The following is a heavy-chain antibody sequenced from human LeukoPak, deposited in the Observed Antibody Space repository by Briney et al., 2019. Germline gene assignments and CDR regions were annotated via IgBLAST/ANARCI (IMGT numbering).Heavy chain of an antibody. CDR2: MNPNSGNT. CDR3: ARGQGRYCSSTSCSGPYYYYYMDV. CDR1: GYTFTSYD. Sequence: ASVKVSCKASGYTFTSYDINWVRQATGQGLEWMGWMNPNSGNTGYAQKFQGRVTITRNTSISTAYMELSSLRSEDTAVYYCARGQGRYCSSTSCSGPYYYYYMDVWGKGTTVTVSS. J-gene: IGHJ6*03. V-gene: IGHV1-8*03. D-gene: IGHD2-2*01.